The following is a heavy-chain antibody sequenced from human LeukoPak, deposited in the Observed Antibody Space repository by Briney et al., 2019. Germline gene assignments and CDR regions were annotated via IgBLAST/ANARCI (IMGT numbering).Heavy chain of an antibody. V-gene: IGHV4-34*01. CDR1: GGSFSGYY. Sequence: SETLSLTCAVYGGSFSGYYWSWIRQPPGKGLEWIGEINHSGSTNYNPSLKSRVTISVDTSKNQFSLKLSSVTAADTAVYYCARGLRRYFFDYWGQGTLVTVSS. D-gene: IGHD3-10*01. J-gene: IGHJ4*02. CDR3: ARGLRRYFFDY. CDR2: INHSGST.